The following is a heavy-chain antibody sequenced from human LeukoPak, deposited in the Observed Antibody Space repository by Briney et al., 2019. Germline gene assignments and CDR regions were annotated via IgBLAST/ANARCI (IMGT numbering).Heavy chain of an antibody. CDR3: AREVAVAGTSGPFDY. V-gene: IGHV1-2*02. CDR2: INPNSGGT. D-gene: IGHD6-19*01. Sequence: ASVKVSCKASGCTFTGYYMHWVRQAPGQGLEWMGWINPNSGGTNYAQKFQSRVTMTRDTSISTAYMELSRLRSDDTAVYYCAREVAVAGTSGPFDYCGQGTLVTVSS. J-gene: IGHJ4*02. CDR1: GCTFTGYY.